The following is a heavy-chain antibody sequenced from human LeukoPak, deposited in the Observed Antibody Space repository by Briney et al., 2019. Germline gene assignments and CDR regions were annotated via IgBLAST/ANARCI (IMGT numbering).Heavy chain of an antibody. CDR1: GGTFSSYA. CDR3: ARDLDSYCGGDCYSSP. J-gene: IGHJ5*02. CDR2: IIPIFGTA. D-gene: IGHD2-21*02. Sequence: ASVKVPCKASGGTFSSYAISWVRQAPGQGLEWMGGIIPIFGTANYAQKFQGRVTITADESTSTAYMELSSLRSEDTAVYYCARDLDSYCGGDCYSSPWGQGTLVTVSS. V-gene: IGHV1-69*13.